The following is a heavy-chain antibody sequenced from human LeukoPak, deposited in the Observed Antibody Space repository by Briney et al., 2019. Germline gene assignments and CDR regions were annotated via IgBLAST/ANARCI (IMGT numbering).Heavy chain of an antibody. Sequence: GGSLRLSCAASGFTFSSYTMSWVRQAPGKGLEWVSVIYSGGSTYYADSVKGRFTISRDNSKNTLYLQMNSLRAEDTAVYYCAKDVWRYSGSYYDFDYWGQGTLVTVSS. CDR1: GFTFSSYT. CDR2: IYSGGST. J-gene: IGHJ4*02. CDR3: AKDVWRYSGSYYDFDY. V-gene: IGHV3-23*03. D-gene: IGHD1-26*01.